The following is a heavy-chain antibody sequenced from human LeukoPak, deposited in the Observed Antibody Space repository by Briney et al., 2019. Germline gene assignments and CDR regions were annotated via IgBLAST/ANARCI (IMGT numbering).Heavy chain of an antibody. CDR2: ISWNSGSI. J-gene: IGHJ4*02. D-gene: IGHD3-10*01. V-gene: IGHV3-9*01. CDR1: GFTVSGNY. CDR3: AKDPDGYGSGKFDY. Sequence: PGGSLRLSCAASGFTVSGNYMSWVRQAPGKGLEWVSGISWNSGSIGYADSVKGRFTISRDNAKNSLYLQMNSLRAEDTALYYCAKDPDGYGSGKFDYWGQGTLVTVSS.